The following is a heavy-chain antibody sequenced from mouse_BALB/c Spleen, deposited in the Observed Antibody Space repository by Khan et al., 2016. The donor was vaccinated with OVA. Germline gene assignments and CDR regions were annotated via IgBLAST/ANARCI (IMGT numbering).Heavy chain of an antibody. Sequence: QVQLQQSGPELVRPGASVKMSCKASGYTFTSFWINWVKQRPGQGLEWIGMIDPSKSETRLNQKFKDKATLTVDKSSNTAYMQLSRLTSEDSAVYYCTRGGYGSPFAYWGQGTLVTVSA. CDR3: TRGGYGSPFAY. CDR1: GYTFTSFW. D-gene: IGHD1-1*01. V-gene: IGHV1S127*01. J-gene: IGHJ3*01. CDR2: IDPSKSET.